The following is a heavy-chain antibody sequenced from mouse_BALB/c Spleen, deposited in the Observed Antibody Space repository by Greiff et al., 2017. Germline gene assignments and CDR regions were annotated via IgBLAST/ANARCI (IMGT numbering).Heavy chain of an antibody. J-gene: IGHJ2*01. CDR2: ISSGGGST. CDR1: GFAFSSYD. D-gene: IGHD5-1-1*01. CDR3: ARHGNRNFDY. Sequence: EVKLMESGGGLVKPGGSLKLSCAASGFAFSSYDMSWVRQTPEKRLEWVAYISSGGGSTYYPDTVKGRFTISRDNAKNTLYLQMSSLKSEDIAMYYCARHGNRNFDYWGQGTTLTVSS. V-gene: IGHV5-12-1*01.